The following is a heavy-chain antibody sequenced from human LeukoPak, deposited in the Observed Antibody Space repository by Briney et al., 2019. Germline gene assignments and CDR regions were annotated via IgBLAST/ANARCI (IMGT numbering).Heavy chain of an antibody. Sequence: PSETLSLTCTVSGGSISSSSYYWGWIRQPPGKGLEWIGSIYYSGSTNYNPSLKSRVTLSVDKSKNQFSLKLTSVTAADTAVYYCARRESRAEGDWFDPWGQGTLVTVSS. D-gene: IGHD2-2*01. CDR3: ARRESRAEGDWFDP. J-gene: IGHJ5*02. CDR1: GGSISSSSYY. CDR2: IYYSGST. V-gene: IGHV4-39*07.